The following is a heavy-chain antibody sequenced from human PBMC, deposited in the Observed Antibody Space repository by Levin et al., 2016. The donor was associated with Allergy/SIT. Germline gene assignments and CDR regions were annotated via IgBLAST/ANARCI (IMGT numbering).Heavy chain of an antibody. CDR2: ISSGSYMI. CDR1: GFTFSSHG. D-gene: IGHD6-13*01. J-gene: IGHJ4*02. V-gene: IGHV3-48*02. Sequence: GESLKISCAASGFTFSSHGMNWVRQAPGKGLEWVSYISSGSYMIFYSDSVKGRFTISRDNAKNSLNLQMNSLRDEDTAVYYCARDLGSSGYQLPPYWGQGVLVTVSS. CDR3: ARDLGSSGYQLPPY.